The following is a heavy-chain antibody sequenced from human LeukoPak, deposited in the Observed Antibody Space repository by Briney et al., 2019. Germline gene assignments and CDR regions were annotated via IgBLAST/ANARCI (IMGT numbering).Heavy chain of an antibody. CDR1: GGSNSSGDYY. CDR3: ARGYRYYYMDV. V-gene: IGHV4-30-4*08. J-gene: IGHJ6*03. D-gene: IGHD4-11*01. Sequence: SETLSLTCTVSGGSNSSGDYYWSWIRQPPGKGLEWIGYIYYSGSTYYNPSLKSRVTISVDTSKNQFSLKLSSVTAADTAVYYCARGYRYYYMDVWGKGTTVTVSS. CDR2: IYYSGST.